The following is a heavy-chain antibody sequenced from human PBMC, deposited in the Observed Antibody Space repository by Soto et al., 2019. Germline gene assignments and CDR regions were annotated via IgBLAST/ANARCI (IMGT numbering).Heavy chain of an antibody. CDR2: IDGDDDK. J-gene: IGHJ6*02. Sequence: SGPTLVNPTQTLTLTCTFSGFSLSTTGMCVSWIRQPPGKALEWLALIDGDDDKYYSTSLKTRLTISKDTSKNQLVLTMTNMCPVDTASYYCARHPSRDSSSSYFYGMDVWGQGTTVTVSS. D-gene: IGHD6-6*01. CDR1: GFSLSTTGMC. V-gene: IGHV2-70*13. CDR3: ARHPSRDSSSSYFYGMDV.